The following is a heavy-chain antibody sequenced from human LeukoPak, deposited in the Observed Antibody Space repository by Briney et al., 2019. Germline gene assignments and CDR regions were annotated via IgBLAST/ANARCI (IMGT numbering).Heavy chain of an antibody. J-gene: IGHJ3*02. Sequence: GESLKISCKGSGYSFTSYWIGWVRQMPGKGLEWMGIIYPGDSDTRYSPSFQGQVTISADKSISTAYLQWSSLKASDTAMYYCARHSRTGITGTTSAFDIWGQGTMVTVSS. CDR2: IYPGDSDT. CDR1: GYSFTSYW. V-gene: IGHV5-51*01. D-gene: IGHD1-20*01. CDR3: ARHSRTGITGTTSAFDI.